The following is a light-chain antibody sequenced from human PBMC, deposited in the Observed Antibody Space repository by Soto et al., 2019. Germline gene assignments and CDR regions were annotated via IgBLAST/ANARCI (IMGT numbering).Light chain of an antibody. V-gene: IGKV1-9*01. CDR3: QQFNSYPWT. J-gene: IGKJ1*01. CDR1: QGISGY. Sequence: EIQLTKSPSFLSASVGDRVTITCRASQGISGYLAWYQQTTGKAPKLLIYAASTLQSGVPSRFSGSGSGTEFTLTISSLQPEDFASYYCQQFNSYPWTFGQGTKVDI. CDR2: AAS.